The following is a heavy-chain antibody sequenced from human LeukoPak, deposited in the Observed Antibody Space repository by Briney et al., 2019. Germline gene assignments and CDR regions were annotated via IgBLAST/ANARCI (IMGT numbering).Heavy chain of an antibody. CDR1: GFTFSSYE. J-gene: IGHJ6*02. D-gene: IGHD2-21*02. CDR2: ISSSGGTK. Sequence: PGGSLRLSCAGSGFTFSSYEMNWVRQAPGKGLEWVSYISSSGGTKYYADSVKSRFTISRDNAKNSLYLQMNSLRVEDTAVYYCASEAFCGGDCFVWGQGTTVTVSS. CDR3: ASEAFCGGDCFV. V-gene: IGHV3-48*03.